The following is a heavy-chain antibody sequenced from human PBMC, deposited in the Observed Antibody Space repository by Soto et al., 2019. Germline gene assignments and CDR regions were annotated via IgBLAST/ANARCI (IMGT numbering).Heavy chain of an antibody. CDR1: GFAFISYG. D-gene: IGHD1-1*01. CDR2: IWYDGSNK. V-gene: IGHV3-33*01. Sequence: PWGSLRLSCAASGFAFISYGMHCFRHSPFKWLEWVAVIWYDGSNKYYADSVKGRFTISRDNSKNTLYLQMNSLRAEDTAVYYCARDLGTGTTRYYYYGMDVWGQGTTVTVSS. J-gene: IGHJ6*02. CDR3: ARDLGTGTTRYYYYGMDV.